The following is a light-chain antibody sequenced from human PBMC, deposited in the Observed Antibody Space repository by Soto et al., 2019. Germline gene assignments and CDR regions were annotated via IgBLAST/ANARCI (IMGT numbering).Light chain of an antibody. V-gene: IGLV1-44*01. J-gene: IGLJ1*01. CDR1: SSNIGNNY. Sequence: QSVLTQPPSVSAAPGQKVTISCSGSSSNIGNNYVSWYQQLPGTAPKLLIYSNDQRPSGVPDRFSGSKSGTSASLAISGLQSEDEADYYCAAWDGSLNGYVFGTGTKVTVL. CDR3: AAWDGSLNGYV. CDR2: SND.